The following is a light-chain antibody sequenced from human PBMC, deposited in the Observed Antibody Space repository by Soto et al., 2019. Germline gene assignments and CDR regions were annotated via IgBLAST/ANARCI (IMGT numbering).Light chain of an antibody. CDR2: EVT. J-gene: IGLJ1*01. CDR3: SSYAGSTTLV. CDR1: SSDVDIYNY. Sequence: QSALTQPPSASGSPGQTVTISCTGTSSDVDIYNYVSWYQQHPGKAPKLIIYEVTKRPSGVPDRFSGSKSGNTASLTVSGLQTEDEAEYYCSSYAGSTTLVFGTGTKVTVL. V-gene: IGLV2-8*01.